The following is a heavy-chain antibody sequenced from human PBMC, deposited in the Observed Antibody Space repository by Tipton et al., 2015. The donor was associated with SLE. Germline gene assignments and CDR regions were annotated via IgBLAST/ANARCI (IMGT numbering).Heavy chain of an antibody. CDR1: GGSVSSYY. CDR3: ARQHSGGATDT. J-gene: IGHJ5*02. D-gene: IGHD1-26*01. CDR2: IHHSGRT. Sequence: TLSLTCTVSGGSVSSYYWSWIRQPPGKGLEWIGYIHHSGRTDYNPSLRSRVTISRDTSKNQFSLNVNSVTAADTAVYYCARQHSGGATDTWGQGTLVTVSS. V-gene: IGHV4-59*02.